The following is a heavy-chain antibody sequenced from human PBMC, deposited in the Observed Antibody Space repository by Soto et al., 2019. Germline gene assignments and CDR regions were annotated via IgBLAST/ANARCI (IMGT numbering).Heavy chain of an antibody. J-gene: IGHJ6*04. V-gene: IGHV1-18*01. Sequence: ASVKVSCKTSGYTFTNYGITWVRQAPGQGLEWMGWVGAYNGNTNYAQKYQDRVTMTTDTFTSTGYMELRRLTSDGTAVYYCARGYGDYLYGRHVWGKGTRVTVPS. D-gene: IGHD4-17*01. CDR3: ARGYGDYLYGRHV. CDR2: VGAYNGNT. CDR1: GYTFTNYG.